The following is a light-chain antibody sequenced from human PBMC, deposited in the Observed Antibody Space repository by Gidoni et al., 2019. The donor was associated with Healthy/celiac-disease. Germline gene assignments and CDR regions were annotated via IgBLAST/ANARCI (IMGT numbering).Light chain of an antibody. CDR3: KQYYSTPWT. V-gene: IGKV4-1*01. CDR2: WAS. CDR1: QSVLYSSNNKNY. Sequence: DIVMTQSPDPLAVSLGERATINCKYSQSVLYSSNNKNYLAWYQQKPGQPPKLLIYWASTRESGVPDRFSGSGSGTDFTLTISSLQAEDVAVDYWKQYYSTPWTFGQGTKVEIK. J-gene: IGKJ1*01.